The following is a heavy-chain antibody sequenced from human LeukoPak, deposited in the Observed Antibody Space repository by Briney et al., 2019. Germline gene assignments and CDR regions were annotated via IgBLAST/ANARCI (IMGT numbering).Heavy chain of an antibody. Sequence: PGGSLRLSCAASGFSFSSYAMNWVRQAPGKGLEWVSAISGSGGSTYYADSVKGRFTISRDNSKNTLYLQMNSLGAEDTAVYYCAKAVSGNYIKGFDYWGQGTLVTVSS. CDR2: ISGSGGST. CDR3: AKAVSGNYIKGFDY. D-gene: IGHD5-12*01. CDR1: GFSFSSYA. J-gene: IGHJ4*02. V-gene: IGHV3-23*01.